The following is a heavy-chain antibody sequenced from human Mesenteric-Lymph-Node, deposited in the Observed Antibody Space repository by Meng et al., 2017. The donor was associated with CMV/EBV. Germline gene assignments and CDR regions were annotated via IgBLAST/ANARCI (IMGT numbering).Heavy chain of an antibody. Sequence: TGSGGSISSGGYYWSWIRQHPGKGLEWIGYIYYSGSTYYNPSLKRRVTISVDTSKNQFSLKLSSVTAADTAVYYCASLEIEYSSSSSWGQGTLVTVSS. V-gene: IGHV4-31*03. CDR2: IYYSGST. CDR1: GGSISSGGYY. J-gene: IGHJ5*02. D-gene: IGHD6-6*01. CDR3: ASLEIEYSSSSS.